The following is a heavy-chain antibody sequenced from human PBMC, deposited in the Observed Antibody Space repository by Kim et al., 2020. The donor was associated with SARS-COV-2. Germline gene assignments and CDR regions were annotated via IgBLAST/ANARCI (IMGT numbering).Heavy chain of an antibody. V-gene: IGHV7-4-1*02. CDR1: GYTFTSYA. J-gene: IGHJ6*02. CDR3: ARDPNDSSSWYVMAVYYYYYYGMDV. Sequence: ASVKVSCKASGYTFTSYAMNWVRQAPGQGLEWMGWINTNTGNPTYAQGFTGRFVFSLDTSVSTAYLQISSLKAEDTAVYYCARDPNDSSSWYVMAVYYYYYYGMDVGGQGTTVTVSS. D-gene: IGHD6-13*01. CDR2: INTNTGNP.